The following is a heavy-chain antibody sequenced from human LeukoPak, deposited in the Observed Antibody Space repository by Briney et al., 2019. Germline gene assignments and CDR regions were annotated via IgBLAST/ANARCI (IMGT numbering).Heavy chain of an antibody. CDR2: VYYSGST. Sequence: SETLSLTCTVSGGSISSSSYYWGWIRQPPGKGLEWIGSVYYSGSTYYNPSLKSRVTISVDTSKNQFSLKLSSVTAADTAVYYCARLWTGYSDSSGYYYLDYWGQGTLVTVSS. CDR1: GGSISSSSYY. J-gene: IGHJ4*02. CDR3: ARLWTGYSDSSGYYYLDY. V-gene: IGHV4-39*07. D-gene: IGHD3-22*01.